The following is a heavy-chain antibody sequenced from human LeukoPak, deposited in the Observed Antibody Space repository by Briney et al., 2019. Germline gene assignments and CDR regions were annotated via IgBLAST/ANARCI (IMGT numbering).Heavy chain of an antibody. Sequence: GGSLRRSCAASGFTFSSYGMHWVRQAPGQGLEWVAFVQYDGSNKYYADSVKGRFTISRDNSKNTLFLQMNSLRPEDAAVFYCAKDPLGYCSRASCRYLDYWGQGTLVTVSS. CDR3: AKDPLGYCSRASCRYLDY. CDR1: GFTFSSYG. V-gene: IGHV3-30*02. CDR2: VQYDGSNK. J-gene: IGHJ4*02. D-gene: IGHD2-2*01.